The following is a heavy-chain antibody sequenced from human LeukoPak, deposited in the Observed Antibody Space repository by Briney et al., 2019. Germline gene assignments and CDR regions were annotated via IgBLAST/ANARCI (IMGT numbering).Heavy chain of an antibody. V-gene: IGHV3-30*02. CDR3: AKLVVVVPAARDNDAFDI. CDR1: GFTFSSYG. J-gene: IGHJ3*02. D-gene: IGHD2-2*01. Sequence: HPGGSLRLSCAASGFTFSSYGMHWVRQAPGKGLEWAAFIRYDGSNKYYADSVKGRFTISRDNSKNTLYLQMNSLRAEDTAVYYCAKLVVVVPAARDNDAFDIWGQGQWSPSLQ. CDR2: IRYDGSNK.